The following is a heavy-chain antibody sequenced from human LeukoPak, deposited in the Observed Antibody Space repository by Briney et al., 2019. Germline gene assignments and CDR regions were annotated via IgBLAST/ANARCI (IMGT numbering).Heavy chain of an antibody. V-gene: IGHV3-7*04. J-gene: IGHJ3*01. Sequence: GGSLRLSCAASGFTFRTYWMTWVRQAPGKGLQWVANINQDGSEKNYVGSVKGRFTISRDNAKNSLYLEINTPRADDTAVYYCARGDISNFDHTLDVWGQGTMVTVSS. CDR2: INQDGSEK. CDR1: GFTFRTYW. D-gene: IGHD6-13*01. CDR3: ARGDISNFDHTLDV.